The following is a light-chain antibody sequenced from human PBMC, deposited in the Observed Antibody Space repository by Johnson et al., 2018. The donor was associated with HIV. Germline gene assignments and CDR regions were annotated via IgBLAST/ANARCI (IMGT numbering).Light chain of an antibody. CDR3: GTWDSSLSAGV. V-gene: IGLV1-51*01. J-gene: IGLJ1*01. CDR2: DNN. CDR1: SSNVGNNY. Sequence: QSVLTQPPSVSAAPGQKVTIYCSGSSSNVGNNYVSWYQQLPGTAPKLLIYDNNKRPSGIPDRFSGSKSGTSATLGITGLQTGDEADYYCGTWDSSLSAGVFGTVTKVTVL.